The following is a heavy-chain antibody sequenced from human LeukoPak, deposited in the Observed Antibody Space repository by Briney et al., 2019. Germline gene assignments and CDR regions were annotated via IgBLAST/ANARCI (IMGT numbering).Heavy chain of an antibody. CDR3: AREMYYYDSSGYSELDY. J-gene: IGHJ4*02. CDR1: GFTFSSYS. Sequence: SGGSLRLSCAASGFTFSSYSMNWVRQAPGKGLEWVSYISSSSSTIYYADSVKGRFTISRDNAKNSLYLQMNSLRAEDTAVYYCAREMYYYDSSGYSELDYWGQGTLVTVSS. D-gene: IGHD3-22*01. CDR2: ISSSSSTI. V-gene: IGHV3-48*01.